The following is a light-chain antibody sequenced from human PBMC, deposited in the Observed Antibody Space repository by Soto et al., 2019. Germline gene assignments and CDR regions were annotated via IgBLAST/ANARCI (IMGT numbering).Light chain of an antibody. Sequence: QSVLTQPHSVSGTPGQRLTVSCSGSDSNIGSYSVHWFQQLPGTAPKLLISTTYQRPSGVPERFSGSKSGTSASLAISGLQSEGEADYYCAAWDDSLNGHVFGTGTKVTVL. J-gene: IGLJ1*01. CDR2: TTY. V-gene: IGLV1-44*01. CDR1: DSNIGSYS. CDR3: AAWDDSLNGHV.